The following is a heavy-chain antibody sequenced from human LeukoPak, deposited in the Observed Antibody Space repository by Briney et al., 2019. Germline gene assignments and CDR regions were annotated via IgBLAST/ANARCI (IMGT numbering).Heavy chain of an antibody. J-gene: IGHJ4*02. CDR2: TYYNSIWYH. CDR3: AANYYESSTYYSAFDY. D-gene: IGHD3-22*01. Sequence: SQTLSLTCGVSGDSVSSNSAAWNWIRQSPSRGLEWLGRTYYNSIWYHDFALSLKSRITINVDTSKNEFSLRLSSVTPEDTAVYYCAANYYESSTYYSAFDYWGQGILVTVSS. CDR1: GDSVSSNSAA. V-gene: IGHV6-1*01.